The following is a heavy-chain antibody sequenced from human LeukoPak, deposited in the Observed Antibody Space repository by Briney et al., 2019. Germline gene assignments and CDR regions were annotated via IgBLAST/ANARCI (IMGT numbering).Heavy chain of an antibody. D-gene: IGHD3-22*01. CDR3: AKDKRLYYYDSSGYPLDY. CDR2: ISYDGSNK. Sequence: GGSLRLSCAASGFTFSSYGMHWVRQAPGKGLEWVAVISYDGSNKYYADSVKGRFTISRDNSKNTLYLQMNSLRAEDTAVYHCAKDKRLYYYDSSGYPLDYWGQGTLVTVSS. V-gene: IGHV3-30*18. CDR1: GFTFSSYG. J-gene: IGHJ4*02.